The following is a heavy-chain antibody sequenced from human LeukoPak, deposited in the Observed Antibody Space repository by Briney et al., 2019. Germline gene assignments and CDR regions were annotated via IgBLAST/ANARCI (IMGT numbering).Heavy chain of an antibody. D-gene: IGHD1-26*01. V-gene: IGHV4-34*01. Sequence: MPSETLSLTCAVYGGSFSGYYWSWIRQPPGKGLEWIGEINHSGSTNYNPSLKSRVTTSVDTSKNQFSLKLSSVTAADTAVYYCARGSGGSYPRSGDYFDYWGQGTLVTVSS. CDR2: INHSGST. CDR3: ARGSGGSYPRSGDYFDY. J-gene: IGHJ4*02. CDR1: GGSFSGYY.